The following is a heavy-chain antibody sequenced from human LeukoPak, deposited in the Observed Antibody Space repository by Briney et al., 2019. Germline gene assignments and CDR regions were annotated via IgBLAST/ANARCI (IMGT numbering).Heavy chain of an antibody. D-gene: IGHD3-9*01. J-gene: IGHJ5*02. CDR1: GYTFTSYD. CDR2: MNPNSGNT. CDR3: ARDPYPRPLLRYFDWYTGGWFDP. Sequence: ASVKVSCKASGYTFTSYDINWVRQATGQGLEWMGWMNPNSGNTGYAQKFQGRVTITRNTSISTAYMELSSLRSEDTAVYYCARDPYPRPLLRYFDWYTGGWFDPWGQGTLVTVSS. V-gene: IGHV1-8*03.